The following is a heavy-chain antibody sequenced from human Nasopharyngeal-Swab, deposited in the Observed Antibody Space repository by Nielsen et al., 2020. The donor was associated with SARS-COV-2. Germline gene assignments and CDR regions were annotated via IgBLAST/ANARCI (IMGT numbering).Heavy chain of an antibody. Sequence: WVRQAPGQGLEWMGGINPNFGTINYAHKFQDRAKITADQSTRTAYMELSSLRSDDTAVYYCARDTIFGLALYYYYGLGVWGQGTTVTVSS. CDR3: ARDTIFGLALYYYYGLGV. J-gene: IGHJ6*02. CDR2: INPNFGTI. V-gene: IGHV1-69*01. D-gene: IGHD3-3*01.